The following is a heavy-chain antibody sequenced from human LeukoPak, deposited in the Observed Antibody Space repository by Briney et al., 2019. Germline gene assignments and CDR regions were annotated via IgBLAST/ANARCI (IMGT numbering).Heavy chain of an antibody. CDR1: GYTFTRSW. J-gene: IGHJ3*02. CDR2: IYPGDSDT. CDR3: ARQLEGPENDYDSSGEDAFDI. V-gene: IGHV5-51*01. Sequence: GESLKISCQAFGYTFTRSWIGWVRQVPGKGLEWMGIIYPGDSDTRYSPSFQGQVTISADKSIRTAYLQWNSLKASDTAMYYCARQLEGPENDYDSSGEDAFDIWGQGTMVTVSS. D-gene: IGHD3-22*01.